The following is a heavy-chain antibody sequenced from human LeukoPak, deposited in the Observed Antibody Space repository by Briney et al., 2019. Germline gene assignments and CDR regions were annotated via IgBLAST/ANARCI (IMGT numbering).Heavy chain of an antibody. CDR1: GFIFRKTY. D-gene: IGHD3-22*01. CDR3: ATVDHLDGGGYASF. Sequence: GGSLRLSCATSGFIFRKTYMTWVRQAPGKGLEWVGRITTKTDGETADYAAPVKDRFTLSRDDSKDTLYLQMDSLKTEDTAVYFCATVDHLDGGGYASFWGQGSRVTVSS. J-gene: IGHJ4*02. CDR2: ITTKTDGETA. V-gene: IGHV3-15*01.